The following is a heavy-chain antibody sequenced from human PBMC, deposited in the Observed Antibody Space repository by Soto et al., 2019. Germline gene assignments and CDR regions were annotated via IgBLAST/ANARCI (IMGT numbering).Heavy chain of an antibody. CDR1: GFTVSSNY. CDR2: LYSGGST. V-gene: IGHV3-66*01. J-gene: IGHJ4*02. Sequence: EVQLVESGGGLVQPGGSLRLSFAASGFTVSSNYMSWVRQAPGKGLEWVSVLYSGGSTDYADSVKGRFTISRDNSKNTLYLQMNSLRAEDTAVYYCARDRPHIAIVTSYFDYWGQGTLVTVSS. CDR3: ARDRPHIAIVTSYFDY. D-gene: IGHD5-18*01.